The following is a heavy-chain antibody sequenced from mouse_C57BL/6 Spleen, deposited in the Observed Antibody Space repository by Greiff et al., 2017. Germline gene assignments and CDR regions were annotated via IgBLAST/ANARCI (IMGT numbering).Heavy chain of an antibody. CDR2: IYPGDGDT. Sequence: QVQLQQSGPELVKPGASVKISCKASGYAFSSSWMNWVKQRPGKGLEWIGRIYPGDGDTNYNGKFKGKATLTADKSSSTAYMQLSSLTSEDSAVYFCARPIDGYYDYYAMDYWGQGTSVTVSS. CDR1: GYAFSSSW. V-gene: IGHV1-82*01. CDR3: ARPIDGYYDYYAMDY. J-gene: IGHJ4*01. D-gene: IGHD2-3*01.